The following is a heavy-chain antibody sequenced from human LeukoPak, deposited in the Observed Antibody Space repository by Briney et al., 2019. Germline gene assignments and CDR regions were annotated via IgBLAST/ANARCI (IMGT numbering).Heavy chain of an antibody. CDR1: GGSFSGYY. D-gene: IGHD6-19*01. Sequence: SETLSLTCAVYGGSFSGYYWSWIRQPPGKGLEWIGETNHSGSTNYNPSLKSRVTISVDTSKNQFSLKLSSVTAADTAVYYCARKRCGWYARLSCGSVFDYWGQGTLVTVSS. V-gene: IGHV4-34*01. CDR3: ARKRCGWYARLSCGSVFDY. CDR2: TNHSGST. J-gene: IGHJ4*02.